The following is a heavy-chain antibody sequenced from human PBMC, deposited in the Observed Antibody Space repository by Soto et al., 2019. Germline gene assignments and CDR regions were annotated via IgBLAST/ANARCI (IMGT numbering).Heavy chain of an antibody. J-gene: IGHJ4*02. CDR1: GFTFRSYA. CDR3: AKGDYTPLGIGRFDY. CDR2: ISGSGGST. Sequence: EVQLLASGGGLVQPGGSLRLSCAASGFTFRSYAMSWVRQAPGKGLEWVSAISGSGGSTYYADSVKGRFTISRDNSKNTVYLQMNNLRVEDTAVYYCAKGDYTPLGIGRFDYWGQGTLVTVSS. V-gene: IGHV3-23*01. D-gene: IGHD3-3*01.